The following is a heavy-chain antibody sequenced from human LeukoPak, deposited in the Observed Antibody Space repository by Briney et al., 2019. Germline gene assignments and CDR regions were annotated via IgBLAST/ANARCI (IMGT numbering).Heavy chain of an antibody. J-gene: IGHJ4*02. V-gene: IGHV3-74*01. CDR2: INTDGSST. CDR3: ARATEYNDFWSGYYIRAYYFDY. D-gene: IGHD3-3*01. Sequence: GGSLRLSCAASGFTFSSYWMHWVRQAPGKGLVWVSRINTDGSSTCYADSVKGRFTISRDNAKNTLYLQMNSLRAEDTAVYYCARATEYNDFWSGYYIRAYYFDYWGQGTLVTVSS. CDR1: GFTFSSYW.